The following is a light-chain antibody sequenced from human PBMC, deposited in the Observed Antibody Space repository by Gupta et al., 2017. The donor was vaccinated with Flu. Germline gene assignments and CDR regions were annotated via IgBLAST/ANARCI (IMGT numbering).Light chain of an antibody. V-gene: IGKV1-39*01. J-gene: IGKJ5*01. CDR1: QSISSY. CDR2: AAS. Sequence: DIQMTQSPSSLSASVGDRVTITCRASQSISSYLNWYQQKPGKAPKLLIYAASSLQSGVPSRFSGSGSGTDFTLTISSLQPEDFATYYCQQRDSTPITFGQGTLLEIK. CDR3: QQRDSTPIT.